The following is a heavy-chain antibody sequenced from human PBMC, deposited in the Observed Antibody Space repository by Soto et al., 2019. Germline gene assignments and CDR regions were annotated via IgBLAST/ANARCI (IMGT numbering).Heavy chain of an antibody. Sequence: GASVKVSCKASGGTFSSYATSWVRQAPGQGLEWMGGIIPIFGTANYAQKFQGRVTITADESTSAAYMELSSLRSEDTAVYYCARGSSGYYNWFDPWGQGTLVTVSS. CDR3: ARGSSGYYNWFDP. CDR2: IIPIFGTA. CDR1: GGTFSSYA. J-gene: IGHJ5*02. V-gene: IGHV1-69*13. D-gene: IGHD3-22*01.